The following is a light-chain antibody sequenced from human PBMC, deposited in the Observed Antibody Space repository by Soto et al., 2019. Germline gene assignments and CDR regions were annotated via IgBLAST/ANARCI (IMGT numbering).Light chain of an antibody. CDR1: QSVSTYY. Sequence: EIVLTQSPGTLSLSPGERASLTCRASQSVSTYYLAWYQQKPAQAPRLLIYAASRRAPGIPERFSGSGSGTDFTLTISRLEPEDFAVYYCQQYLTSPKTFGQGTKVEIK. CDR2: AAS. V-gene: IGKV3-20*01. CDR3: QQYLTSPKT. J-gene: IGKJ1*01.